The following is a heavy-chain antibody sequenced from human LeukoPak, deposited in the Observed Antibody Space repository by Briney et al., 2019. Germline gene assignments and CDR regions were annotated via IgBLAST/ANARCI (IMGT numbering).Heavy chain of an antibody. J-gene: IGHJ4*02. D-gene: IGHD6-19*01. V-gene: IGHV3-43*02. Sequence: GGSLRLSSAAPGFNFDDYALHWVRQAPGKGLEWVSLINGDGGSTFYADSVKGRFTISRDNSKNSLYLQMSSLRSEDTALYYCARESDSSGWYDYWGQGTLVTVSS. CDR1: GFNFDDYA. CDR2: INGDGGST. CDR3: ARESDSSGWYDY.